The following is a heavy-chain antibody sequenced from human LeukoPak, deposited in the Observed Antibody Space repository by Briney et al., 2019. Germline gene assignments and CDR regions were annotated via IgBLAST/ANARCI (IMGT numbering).Heavy chain of an antibody. Sequence: ASVKVSCKASGYTFTSYDINWVRQATGQGLEWMGWMNPNSGNTGYAQKFQGRVTMTRNTSISTAYMELSSLRSEDTAVYDCAREGWKLRYFDYWGQGTLVTVSS. V-gene: IGHV1-8*01. CDR2: MNPNSGNT. CDR1: GYTFTSYD. D-gene: IGHD3-9*01. CDR3: AREGWKLRYFDY. J-gene: IGHJ4*02.